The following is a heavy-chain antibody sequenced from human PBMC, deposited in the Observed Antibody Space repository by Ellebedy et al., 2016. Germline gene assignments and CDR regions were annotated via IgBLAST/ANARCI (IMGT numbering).Heavy chain of an antibody. Sequence: GESLKISXKGSGYSFTSYWIGWVRQMPGKGLEWMGIIYPGDSDTRYSPSFQGQVTISADKSISTAYLQWSSLKASDTAMYYCAINSGSYANYMDVWGKGTTVTVSS. V-gene: IGHV5-51*01. J-gene: IGHJ6*03. CDR2: IYPGDSDT. CDR3: AINSGSYANYMDV. CDR1: GYSFTSYW. D-gene: IGHD1-26*01.